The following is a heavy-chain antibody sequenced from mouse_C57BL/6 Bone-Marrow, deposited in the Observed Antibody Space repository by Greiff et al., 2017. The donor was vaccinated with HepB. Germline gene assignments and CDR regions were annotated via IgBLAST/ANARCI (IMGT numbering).Heavy chain of an antibody. CDR3: AILLYYYGSSSLDY. J-gene: IGHJ2*01. Sequence: EVQRVESGGGLVKPGGSLKLSCAASGFTFSDYGMHWVRQAPEKGLEWVAYISSGSSTIYYADTVKGRFTISRDNAKNTLFLQMTSLRSEDTAMYYCAILLYYYGSSSLDYWGQGTTLTVSS. CDR2: ISSGSSTI. D-gene: IGHD1-1*01. CDR1: GFTFSDYG. V-gene: IGHV5-17*01.